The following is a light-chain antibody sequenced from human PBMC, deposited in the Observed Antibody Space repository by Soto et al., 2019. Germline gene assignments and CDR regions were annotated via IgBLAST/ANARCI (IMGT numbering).Light chain of an antibody. CDR3: QQYNNSLWT. J-gene: IGKJ1*01. Sequence: EIVLTQSPGTLSLSPGEIATLSCSASQSVSSSYLAWYQQKPGQAPRLLIYGASSRATGIPDRFSGSGSGTDFTLTISRLEPEDFAVYYCQQYNNSLWTFGQGTKVDIK. V-gene: IGKV3-20*01. CDR2: GAS. CDR1: QSVSSSY.